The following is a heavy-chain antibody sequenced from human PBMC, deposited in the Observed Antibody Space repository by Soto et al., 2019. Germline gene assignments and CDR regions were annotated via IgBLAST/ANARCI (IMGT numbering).Heavy chain of an antibody. Sequence: SVKVSCKASGGTFSRYAVSWVRQAPGQGLEWMGGIIHGLGTINYAQKFQGRVTITADESTSTAYMELSSLRSEDTAVYYCARDGLIRGAIIGNFDYWGQGTLVTVSS. CDR3: ARDGLIRGAIIGNFDY. D-gene: IGHD3-10*01. CDR2: IIHGLGTI. J-gene: IGHJ4*02. CDR1: GGTFSRYA. V-gene: IGHV1-69*13.